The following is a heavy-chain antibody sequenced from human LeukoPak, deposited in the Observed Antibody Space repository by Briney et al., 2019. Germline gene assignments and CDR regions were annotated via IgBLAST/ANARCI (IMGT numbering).Heavy chain of an antibody. J-gene: IGHJ3*02. V-gene: IGHV3-11*04. CDR2: ISSSGSTI. D-gene: IGHD1-1*01. CDR1: GFTFSDYY. Sequence: GGSLRLSCAASGFTFSDYYMSWIRQAPGKGLEWVSYISSSGSTIYYADSVKGRFTISRDNAKNSLYLQMNSLRAEDTAVYYCARDRNNWNDDDAFDIWGQGTMVTVSS. CDR3: ARDRNNWNDDDAFDI.